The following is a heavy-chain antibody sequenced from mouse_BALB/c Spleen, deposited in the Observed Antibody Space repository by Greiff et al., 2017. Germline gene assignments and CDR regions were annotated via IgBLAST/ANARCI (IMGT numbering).Heavy chain of an antibody. D-gene: IGHD2-12*01. CDR1: GFTFNTYA. Sequence: DVQLVESGGGLVQPKGSLKLSCAASGFTFNTYAMNWVRQAPGKGLEWVARIRSKSNNYATYYADSVKDRFTISRDDSQSMLYLQMNNLKTEDTAMYYCVRDYDGGFDYWGQGTTLTVSS. V-gene: IGHV10-1*02. J-gene: IGHJ2*01. CDR3: VRDYDGGFDY. CDR2: IRSKSNNYAT.